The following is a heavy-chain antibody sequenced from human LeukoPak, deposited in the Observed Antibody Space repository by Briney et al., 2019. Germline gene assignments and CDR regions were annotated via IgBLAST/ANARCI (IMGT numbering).Heavy chain of an antibody. CDR1: GFTVSSNY. CDR3: ARVSCLNDDPAYYMDV. Sequence: GGSLRLSCAASGFTVSSNYMSWVRQAPGKGLEWVSVIYSGGSTYYADSVKGRFTISRDNSKNTLYLQMNSLRAEDTAAYYCARVSCLNDDPAYYMDVWGKGTTVTVSS. CDR2: IYSGGST. V-gene: IGHV3-53*01. J-gene: IGHJ6*03. D-gene: IGHD3-3*01.